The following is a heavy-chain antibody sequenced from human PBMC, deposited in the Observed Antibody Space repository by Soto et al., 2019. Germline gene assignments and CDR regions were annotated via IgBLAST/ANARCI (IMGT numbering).Heavy chain of an antibody. CDR2: IYYSGST. CDR1: GGSISSGDYY. Sequence: SETLSLTCTVSGGSISSGDYYWSWIRQPPGKGLEWIGYIYYSGSTYYNPSLKSRVTISVDTSKNQFSLKLSSVTAADTAVYYCARVGGRAYYYGSSGRDYFDYWGQGTLVIVSS. CDR3: ARVGGRAYYYGSSGRDYFDY. V-gene: IGHV4-30-4*01. D-gene: IGHD3-22*01. J-gene: IGHJ4*02.